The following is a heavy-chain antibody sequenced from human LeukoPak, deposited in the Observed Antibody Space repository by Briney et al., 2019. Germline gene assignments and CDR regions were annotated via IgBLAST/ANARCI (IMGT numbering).Heavy chain of an antibody. CDR1: GGSISSYY. V-gene: IGHV4-59*01. J-gene: IGHJ3*02. CDR3: ARVSGYCSSTSCYDAFDI. Sequence: SETLSLTCTVSGGSISSYYWSWIRQPPGKGLEWIGYIYYSGSTSYNPSLKSRVTISVDTSKNQFSLKLSSVTAADTAVYYCARVSGYCSSTSCYDAFDIWGQGTMVTVSS. D-gene: IGHD2-2*01. CDR2: IYYSGST.